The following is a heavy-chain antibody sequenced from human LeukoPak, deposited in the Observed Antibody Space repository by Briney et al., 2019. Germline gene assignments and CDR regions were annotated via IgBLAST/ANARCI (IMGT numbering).Heavy chain of an antibody. CDR3: ARGALWSSGWSDFDY. Sequence: SQTLSLTCAISGDSVSSNSAAWNWIRQSPSRGLEWLGRTYYRSKWYNDYAVSVKSRITINPDTSKNQFSLKLSSVTAADTAVYYCARGALWSSGWSDFDYWGQGTLVTVSS. J-gene: IGHJ4*02. V-gene: IGHV6-1*01. D-gene: IGHD6-19*01. CDR2: TYYRSKWYN. CDR1: GDSVSSNSAA.